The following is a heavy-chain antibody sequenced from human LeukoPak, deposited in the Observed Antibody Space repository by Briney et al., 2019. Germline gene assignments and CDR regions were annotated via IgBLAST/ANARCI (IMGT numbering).Heavy chain of an antibody. CDR2: ISYDGSNE. CDR3: AKERTSEGYFDY. J-gene: IGHJ4*02. CDR1: GFTFRNYA. D-gene: IGHD1-1*01. Sequence: GGSLRLSCAASGFTFRNYAIHWVRQALGKGLEWVAVISYDGSNEYYADSVKGRFTISRDNSKNTLYLQMNSLRAEDTAVYYCAKERTSEGYFDYWGQGTLVTVSS. V-gene: IGHV3-30-3*01.